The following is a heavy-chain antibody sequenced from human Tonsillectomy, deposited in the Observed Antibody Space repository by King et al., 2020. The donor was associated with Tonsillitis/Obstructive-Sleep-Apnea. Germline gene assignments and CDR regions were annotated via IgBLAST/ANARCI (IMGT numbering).Heavy chain of an antibody. CDR1: GFTFSNAW. CDR2: IKSKTDGGTT. D-gene: IGHD2-2*01. Sequence: VQLVESGGGLVKPGGSLRLSCAASGFTFSNAWMNWVRQAPGKGLEWVGRIKSKTDGGTTDYAAPVKGRFTISRDDSKNTLYLQMNSLKTEDTAVYYCTPEPRDIVVVPAAHYYYYYGMDVWGQGTTVTVSS. J-gene: IGHJ6*02. V-gene: IGHV3-15*07. CDR3: TPEPRDIVVVPAAHYYYYYGMDV.